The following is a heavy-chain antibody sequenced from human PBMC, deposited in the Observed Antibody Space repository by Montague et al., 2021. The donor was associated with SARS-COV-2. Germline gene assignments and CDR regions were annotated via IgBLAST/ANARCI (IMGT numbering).Heavy chain of an antibody. CDR1: GASVSSSD. D-gene: IGHD1-14*01. V-gene: IGHV4-59*02. CDR3: ARGTRTADAFDI. CDR2: FYCVGST. Sequence: SETLSLTCTVSGASVSSSDWGWIRQSPGKGLEWIGYFYCVGSTDYNPSLRSRVTISRDTSKNQFSLKVRSVTAADTAIYYCARGTRTADAFDIWGQGAMVTVSS. J-gene: IGHJ3*02.